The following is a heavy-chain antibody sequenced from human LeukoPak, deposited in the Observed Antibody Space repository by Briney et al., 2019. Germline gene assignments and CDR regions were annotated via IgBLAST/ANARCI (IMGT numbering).Heavy chain of an antibody. V-gene: IGHV1-69*05. Sequence: SVKVSCKASGGSFSSYAISWVRQAPGQGLEWMGGIIPIFGTANYAQKFQGRVTITTDESTRIAYMELSSLRSEDTAVYYCASGASGYDSSGYYQHFYYYMDVWGKGTTVTVSS. J-gene: IGHJ6*03. D-gene: IGHD3-22*01. CDR3: ASGASGYDSSGYYQHFYYYMDV. CDR1: GGSFSSYA. CDR2: IIPIFGTA.